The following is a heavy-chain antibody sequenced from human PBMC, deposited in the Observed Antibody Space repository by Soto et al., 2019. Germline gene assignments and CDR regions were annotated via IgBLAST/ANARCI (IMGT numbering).Heavy chain of an antibody. CDR1: GFTFGDYA. V-gene: IGHV3-49*03. CDR3: TRVPNAYYDILTLDDAFDI. D-gene: IGHD3-9*01. CDR2: IRSKAYGGTT. J-gene: IGHJ3*02. Sequence: GGSLRLSCTASGFTFGDYAMSWFRQAPGKGLEWVGFIRSKAYGGTTEYAASVKGRFTTSRDDSKSIAYLQMNSLKTEDTAVYYCTRVPNAYYDILTLDDAFDIWGQGTMVTVSS.